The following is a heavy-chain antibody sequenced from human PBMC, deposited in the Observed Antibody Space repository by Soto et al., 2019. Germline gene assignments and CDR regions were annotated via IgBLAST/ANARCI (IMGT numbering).Heavy chain of an antibody. V-gene: IGHV5-51*01. CDR1: GYSFTSYW. CDR2: IYPGDSDT. D-gene: IGHD2-15*01. Sequence: LGESLKISCKGSGYSFTSYWIGWVRQMPGKGLEWMGIIYPGDSDTRYSPSFQGQVTISADKSISTAYLQWSSLKASDTAMYYCATSGRQLGYCSGGSCYSTDYYYYGMDVWGQGTTVTVS. CDR3: ATSGRQLGYCSGGSCYSTDYYYYGMDV. J-gene: IGHJ6*02.